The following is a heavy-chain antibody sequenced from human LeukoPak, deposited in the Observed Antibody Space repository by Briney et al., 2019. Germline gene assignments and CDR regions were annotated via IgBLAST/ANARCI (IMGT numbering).Heavy chain of an antibody. J-gene: IGHJ4*02. Sequence: GGSLGLSCAASGFTFSSYAMSWVRQAPGQGLEWVSAISDSGGNTYYADSVKGRFTISRDNSKHTLYLQMNSLRAEDTAVYYCAKQDIRSSAWYDWGQGTLVTVSS. D-gene: IGHD6-19*01. V-gene: IGHV3-23*01. CDR2: ISDSGGNT. CDR3: AKQDIRSSAWYD. CDR1: GFTFSSYA.